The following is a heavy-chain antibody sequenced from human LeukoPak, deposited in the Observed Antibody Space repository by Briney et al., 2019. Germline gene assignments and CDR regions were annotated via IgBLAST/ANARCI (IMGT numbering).Heavy chain of an antibody. J-gene: IGHJ4*02. D-gene: IGHD6-19*01. CDR3: ARRAVAGTRTGPTYYFDY. CDR2: IYYSGST. CDR1: GGSISSSSYY. Sequence: SETPSLTCTVSGGSISSSSYYWSWIRQPPGKGLEWIGYIYYSGSTNYNPSLKSRVTISVDTSKNQFSLKLSSVTAADTAVYFCARRAVAGTRTGPTYYFDYWGQGTLVPVSS. V-gene: IGHV4-61*05.